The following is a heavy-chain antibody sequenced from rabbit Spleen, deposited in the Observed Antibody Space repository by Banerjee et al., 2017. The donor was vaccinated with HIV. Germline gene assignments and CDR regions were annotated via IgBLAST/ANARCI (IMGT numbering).Heavy chain of an antibody. V-gene: IGHV1S40*01. CDR3: ARDSGSNPYIDVYFNL. CDR1: AFSFSNGYD. J-gene: IGHJ4*01. D-gene: IGHD4-2*01. CDR2: IYTGNGKN. Sequence: QSLEESGGGLVQPEGSLKLSCTASAFSFSNGYDMSWVRQAPGKGLEWIGFIYTGNGKNYYASWAKGRFTISKTSSTTVTLQVTSLTAADTATYFCARDSGSNPYIDVYFNLWGQGT.